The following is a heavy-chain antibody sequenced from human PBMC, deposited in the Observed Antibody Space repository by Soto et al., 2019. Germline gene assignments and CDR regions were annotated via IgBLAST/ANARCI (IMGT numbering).Heavy chain of an antibody. V-gene: IGHV1-2*02. Sequence: SVNVSCKSSAYTLTCYYMHLVRQAPGQGLEWMGWINPNSGGTNYAQKFQGRVTMTRDTSISTAYMELSRLRSDETAVYYCARVLCHTDECSSTYSPASAFDIWGQGTMVTVSS. CDR2: INPNSGGT. CDR1: AYTLTCYY. J-gene: IGHJ3*02. D-gene: IGHD2-2*01. CDR3: ARVLCHTDECSSTYSPASAFDI.